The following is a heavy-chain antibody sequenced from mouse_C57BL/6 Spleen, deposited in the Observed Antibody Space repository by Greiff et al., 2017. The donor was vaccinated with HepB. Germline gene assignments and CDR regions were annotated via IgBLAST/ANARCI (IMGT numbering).Heavy chain of an antibody. Sequence: EVQLQQSGPELVKPGASVKISCKASGYSFTGYYMNWVKQSPEKSLEWIGEINPSTGGTTYNQKFKAKATLTVDKSSSTAYMQLKSLTSEDSAVYYCARSRDYYDSSPFAYWGQGTLVTVSA. J-gene: IGHJ3*01. CDR2: INPSTGGT. CDR1: GYSFTGYY. V-gene: IGHV1-42*01. CDR3: ARSRDYYDSSPFAY. D-gene: IGHD1-1*01.